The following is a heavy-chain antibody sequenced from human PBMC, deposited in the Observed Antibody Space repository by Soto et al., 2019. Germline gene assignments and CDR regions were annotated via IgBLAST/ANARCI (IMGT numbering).Heavy chain of an antibody. CDR2: INHSGST. Sequence: SETLSLTCAVYGGSFSGYYWSWIRQPPGKGLEWIGEINHSGSTNYNPSLKSRVTISVDTSKNQFSLKLSSVTAADTAVYYCARGGLYYDFWSGQPYYYGMDVWGQGTKVTVYS. CDR3: ARGGLYYDFWSGQPYYYGMDV. D-gene: IGHD3-3*01. J-gene: IGHJ6*02. CDR1: GGSFSGYY. V-gene: IGHV4-34*01.